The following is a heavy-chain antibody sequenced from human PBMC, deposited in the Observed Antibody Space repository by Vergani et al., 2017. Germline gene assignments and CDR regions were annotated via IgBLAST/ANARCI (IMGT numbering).Heavy chain of an antibody. CDR3: AIDSEITPALNYYCSWSYYNVLPPSEGVYGMDI. Sequence: EVQLVESGGGLVKPGGSLRLSCAASGFTFSSYSMNWVRQAPGKGLEWVSSISSSSSYIYYADSVKGRFTISRDNAKNSLYLQMNSLRAEDTAVYYCAIDSEITPALNYYCSWSYYNVLPPSEGVYGMDIWGQGTTVTVSS. D-gene: IGHD3-10*01. CDR2: ISSSSSYI. CDR1: GFTFSSYS. J-gene: IGHJ6*02. V-gene: IGHV3-21*01.